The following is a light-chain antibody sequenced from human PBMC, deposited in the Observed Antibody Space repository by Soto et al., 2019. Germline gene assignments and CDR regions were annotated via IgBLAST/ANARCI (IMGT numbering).Light chain of an antibody. J-gene: IGKJ1*01. Sequence: DIYMTQSPSTLSASVGDRVTITCRASQSISSWLAWYQQKPGKAPKLLIYKASSLQIGVPSRFSGSGSGTEFTLTISSLQPDDFATYYCQQYNSYWTFGQGTKVDIK. V-gene: IGKV1-5*03. CDR1: QSISSW. CDR3: QQYNSYWT. CDR2: KAS.